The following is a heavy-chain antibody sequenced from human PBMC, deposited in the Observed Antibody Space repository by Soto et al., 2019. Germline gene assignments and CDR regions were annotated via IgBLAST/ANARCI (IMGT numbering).Heavy chain of an antibody. V-gene: IGHV4-59*08. CDR1: GGSISSYY. CDR3: ARQKHSGYDFGY. J-gene: IGHJ4*02. Sequence: QVQLQESGPGLVKPSETLSLTCTVSGGSISSYYWSWIRQPPGKGLEWNGYIYYSGSTNYNPSLKSRVTISVDTSKNQFSLKLSSVTAADTAVYYCARQKHSGYDFGYWGQGTLVTVSS. D-gene: IGHD5-12*01. CDR2: IYYSGST.